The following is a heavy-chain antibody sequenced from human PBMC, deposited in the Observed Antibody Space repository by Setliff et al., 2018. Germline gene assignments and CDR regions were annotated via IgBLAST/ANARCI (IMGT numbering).Heavy chain of an antibody. CDR1: GYNLNGYY. CDR3: ARLFPYYYGSSGYHALDI. CDR2: IVPHTGGT. J-gene: IGHJ3*02. V-gene: IGHV1-2*02. D-gene: IGHD3-22*01. Sequence: ASVKVSCKASGYNLNGYYLNWVRQAPGQGLEWMGWIVPHTGGTGYAQKFEGRVSMTRDTSISTAYMELSGLRSDDTAVYYCARLFPYYYGSSGYHALDIWGQGTMVTVSS.